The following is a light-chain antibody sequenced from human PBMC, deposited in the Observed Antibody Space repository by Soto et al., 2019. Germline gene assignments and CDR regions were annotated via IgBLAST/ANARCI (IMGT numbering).Light chain of an antibody. CDR3: QQYNNWPYT. J-gene: IGKJ2*01. CDR1: QSVNSN. CDR2: GAS. Sequence: ETVMTQSPATLSVSPGERPTLSCMASQSVNSNLAWYQQKPGQAPRLLIYGASTRATGVPARFSGSGSGTEFTLTISSLQSEDFAVYYCQQYNNWPYTFGQGTKLEIK. V-gene: IGKV3-15*01.